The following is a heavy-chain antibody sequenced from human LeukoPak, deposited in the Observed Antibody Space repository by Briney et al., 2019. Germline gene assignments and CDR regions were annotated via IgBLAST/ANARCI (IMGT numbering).Heavy chain of an antibody. V-gene: IGHV4-39*01. CDR3: ARLGWTPIVVVPAAAPFQH. J-gene: IGHJ1*01. CDR1: GGSISSSSYY. CDR2: IYYSGST. D-gene: IGHD2-2*01. Sequence: SETLSLTCTVSGGSISSSSYYWGWIRQPPGKGLEWIGSIYYSGSTYYNPSLKSRVTISVDKSKNQFSLKLRCVTAADTAVYYCARLGWTPIVVVPAAAPFQHWGQGTLVTVSS.